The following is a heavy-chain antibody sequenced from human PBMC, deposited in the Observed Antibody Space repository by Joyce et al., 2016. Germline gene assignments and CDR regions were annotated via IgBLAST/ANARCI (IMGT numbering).Heavy chain of an antibody. CDR1: GYTFTDYY. D-gene: IGHD3-22*01. CDR2: INPNSGGT. CDR3: ARGGYHGPYYFDY. Sequence: QVQLVQSGAEVKKPGASVKVSCKASGYTFTDYYLHWVRQAPGQGLEGMGCINPNSGGTNYAQKFQGRVTMTRDTSVNTAYMELSRLRSDDTAVYYCARGGYHGPYYFDYWCQGTLVPVSS. J-gene: IGHJ4*02. V-gene: IGHV1-2*02.